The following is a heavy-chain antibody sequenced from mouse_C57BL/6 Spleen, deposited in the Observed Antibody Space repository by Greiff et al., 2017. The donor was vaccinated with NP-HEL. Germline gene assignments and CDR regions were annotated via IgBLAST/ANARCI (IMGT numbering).Heavy chain of an antibody. Sequence: VQLQQSGAELVRPGASVTLSCKASGYTFTDYEMHWVKQTPVHGLEWIGAIDPETGGTAYNQKFKGKAILTADKSSSTAYMELRSLTSEDSAVYYCTRSGSNYVMDDWGQGTAVTVSS. J-gene: IGHJ4*01. CDR1: GYTFTDYE. D-gene: IGHD2-5*01. V-gene: IGHV1-15*01. CDR2: IDPETGGT. CDR3: TRSGSNYVMDD.